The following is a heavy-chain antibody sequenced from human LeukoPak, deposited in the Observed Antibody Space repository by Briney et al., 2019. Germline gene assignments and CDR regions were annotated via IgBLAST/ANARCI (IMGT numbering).Heavy chain of an antibody. Sequence: GGSLRLSCAASGFTFSSYAMNWVRQAPGKGLEWVSAISGSGGATYYADSVKGRFTMSRDNSKNTLYLQMSSLTAEDTAVYYCARDWPPVPSWGQGTLVTVSS. CDR3: ARDWPPVPS. CDR1: GFTFSSYA. CDR2: ISGSGGAT. V-gene: IGHV3-23*01. J-gene: IGHJ5*02.